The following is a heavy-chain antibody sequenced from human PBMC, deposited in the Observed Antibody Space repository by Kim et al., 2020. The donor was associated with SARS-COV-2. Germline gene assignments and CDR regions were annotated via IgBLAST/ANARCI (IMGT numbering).Heavy chain of an antibody. Sequence: GESLKISCKGFGYRFSAYWIGWVRQMPGKGLEWRGVIYPGDFDTRYSPSFQGQVTISAHNSISTAYLQWTSLKASDTAMYYCARGYGATGYNWFDPWGQGPRVTVSS. D-gene: IGHD4-17*01. CDR3: ARGYGATGYNWFDP. CDR2: IYPGDFDT. J-gene: IGHJ5*02. CDR1: GYRFSAYW. V-gene: IGHV5-51*01.